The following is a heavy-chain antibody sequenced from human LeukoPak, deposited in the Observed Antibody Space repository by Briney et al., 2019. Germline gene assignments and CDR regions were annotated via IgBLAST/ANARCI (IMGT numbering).Heavy chain of an antibody. CDR3: ASMTTGPINWLDP. CDR2: IIPIFGTA. CDR1: GGTFSSYA. Sequence: SVKVSCKASGGTFSSYAISWVRQAPGQGLEWMGGIIPIFGTANYAQKFQGRVTITTDESTSTAYMELSSLRSEDTAVYYCASMTTGPINWLDPWGQGTLVTVSS. V-gene: IGHV1-69*05. J-gene: IGHJ5*02. D-gene: IGHD4-11*01.